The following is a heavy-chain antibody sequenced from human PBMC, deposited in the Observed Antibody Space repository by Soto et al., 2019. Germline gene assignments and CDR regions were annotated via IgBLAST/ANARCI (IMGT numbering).Heavy chain of an antibody. CDR1: GFTFSSYA. CDR3: AKAGDSSGYVSPNWYFDL. J-gene: IGHJ2*01. V-gene: IGHV3-23*01. CDR2: ISGSGGST. D-gene: IGHD3-22*01. Sequence: EVQLLESGGGLVQPGGSLRLSCAASGFTFSSYAMSWVRQAPGKGLEWVSAISGSGGSTYYADSVKGRFTISRDNSKNTLYLQMNSLRAEDTAVYYCAKAGDSSGYVSPNWYFDLWGRGTLVTVSS.